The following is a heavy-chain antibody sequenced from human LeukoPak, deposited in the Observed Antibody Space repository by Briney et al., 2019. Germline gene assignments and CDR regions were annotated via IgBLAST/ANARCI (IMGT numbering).Heavy chain of an antibody. CDR2: IYLDDEK. Sequence: SGPTLVNPTQTLTLTCTFSGFSRRTSAVGVGWIRQPPGKALEWLALIYLDDEKRYSPSLKSRLTITKDTSKNQMVLTMTNMDPVDTATYYCAHRFIRIGTAFIDYWGQGTLVTVSS. V-gene: IGHV2-5*02. J-gene: IGHJ4*02. D-gene: IGHD1-1*01. CDR3: AHRFIRIGTAFIDY. CDR1: GFSRRTSAVG.